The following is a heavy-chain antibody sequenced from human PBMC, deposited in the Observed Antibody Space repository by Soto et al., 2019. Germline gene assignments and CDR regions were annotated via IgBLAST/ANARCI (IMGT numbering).Heavy chain of an antibody. CDR2: IIPIFGTA. Sequence: QVQLVQSGAEVKKPGSSVKVSCKASGGTFSSYALNWVRQAPGQGLEWMGGIIPIFGTANYAQKFQGRVTITADESTSTAYMELSSLRSEDTAVYYCARDRGPSSGYYPYWFDPWGQRTLVTVSS. D-gene: IGHD3-22*01. CDR3: ARDRGPSSGYYPYWFDP. V-gene: IGHV1-69*12. J-gene: IGHJ5*02. CDR1: GGTFSSYA.